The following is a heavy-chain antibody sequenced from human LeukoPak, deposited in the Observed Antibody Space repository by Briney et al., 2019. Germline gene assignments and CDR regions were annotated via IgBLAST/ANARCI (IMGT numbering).Heavy chain of an antibody. Sequence: GGSLRLSCAASGFTFSNYALSWVRQAPGKGLEWVSSISSSGDSTYYADSVKGRFTISGDNSKNTLYLQMNSLRAEDTAVYYCAKVRAGHYFDYWGQGTLVTVSS. CDR1: GFTFSNYA. CDR2: ISSSGDST. V-gene: IGHV3-23*01. J-gene: IGHJ4*02. CDR3: AKVRAGHYFDY. D-gene: IGHD6-19*01.